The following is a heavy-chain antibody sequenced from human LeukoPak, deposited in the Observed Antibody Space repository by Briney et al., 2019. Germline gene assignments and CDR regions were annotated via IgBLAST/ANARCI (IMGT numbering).Heavy chain of an antibody. CDR1: GFSFSSYA. D-gene: IGHD5-24*01. CDR3: AKGDGYNSGAFDI. CDR2: LSGSGGST. Sequence: GGSLRLSCAASGFSFSSYAVSWVRQTPGKGLEWVSGLSGSGGSTYYAECVKGRFTISRDHTKSTLYLQMNSLRAEDTAVYYCAKGDGYNSGAFDIWGQGTMVTVSS. V-gene: IGHV3-23*01. J-gene: IGHJ3*02.